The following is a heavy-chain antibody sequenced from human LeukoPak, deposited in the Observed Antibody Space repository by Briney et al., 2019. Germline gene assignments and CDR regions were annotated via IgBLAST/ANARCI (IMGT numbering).Heavy chain of an antibody. D-gene: IGHD7-27*01. Sequence: GGSLRLSCAASGFTFSSYSMNWVRQAPGKGLEWVPSISSSSSYIYYADSVKGRFTISRDNAKNSLYLQMNSLRAEDTAVYYCARNWGFVPFDYWGQGTLVTVSS. CDR3: ARNWGFVPFDY. J-gene: IGHJ4*02. V-gene: IGHV3-21*01. CDR2: ISSSSSYI. CDR1: GFTFSSYS.